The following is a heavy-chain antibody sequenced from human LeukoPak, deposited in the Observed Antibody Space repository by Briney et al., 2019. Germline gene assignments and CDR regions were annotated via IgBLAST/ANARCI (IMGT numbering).Heavy chain of an antibody. CDR3: ARYQQTGYESDY. V-gene: IGHV3-74*01. CDR1: GFPFNNYW. Sequence: GGSLRLSCAASGFPFNNYWMHWVRQSPGKGLICVARIGHDGSGAGCADSVKGRFTISRDNARSTLYLQMNSLRAEDTAVYYCARYQQTGYESDYWGQGTLVTVSS. D-gene: IGHD5-12*01. CDR2: IGHDGSGA. J-gene: IGHJ4*02.